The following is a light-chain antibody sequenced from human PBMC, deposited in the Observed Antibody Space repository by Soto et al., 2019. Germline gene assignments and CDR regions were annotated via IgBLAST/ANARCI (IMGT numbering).Light chain of an antibody. CDR1: SSDVGGYNY. V-gene: IGLV2-14*01. CDR3: SSYTINSTLI. J-gene: IGLJ2*01. CDR2: EVT. Sequence: QSALTQPASVSGSPGQSITVSCTGTSSDVGGYNYVAWYQRHPGKAPKLMIYEVTKRPSGVSNRFSGSKSGNTASLTISGLQAEDEADYYCSSYTINSTLIFGGGTKVTVL.